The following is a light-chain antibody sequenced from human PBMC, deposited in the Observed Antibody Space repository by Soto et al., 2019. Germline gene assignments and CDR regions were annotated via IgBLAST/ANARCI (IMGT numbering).Light chain of an antibody. CDR2: AES. J-gene: IGKJ4*01. CDR1: LPISNY. CDR3: HKYKSAHST. Sequence: DIQMTQSPSALSSSVGDRVTITCRASLPISNYLAWYQQKPGKIPNLLIYAESTLQAGVPSRFSGSGSGKDFTLTTSSLQPEDVAAYYFHKYKSAHSTSGXGTKVDIX. V-gene: IGKV1-27*01.